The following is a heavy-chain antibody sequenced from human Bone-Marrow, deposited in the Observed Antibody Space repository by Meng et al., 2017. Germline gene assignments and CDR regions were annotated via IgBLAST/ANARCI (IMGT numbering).Heavy chain of an antibody. V-gene: IGHV1-2*02. D-gene: IGHD2-15*01. CDR3: AREGGPDKWFDP. CDR1: GYTFTGYY. Sequence: QVQLVQSGVEVKKPGASVPVSCNASGYTFTGYYIHWVRQAPGQGLEWMGWLNPNGGGTYYAQQFQGRVTMTRDTSINTAYLELSRLTSADTAVYYCAREGGPDKWFDPWGQGTLVTVSS. CDR2: LNPNGGGT. J-gene: IGHJ5*02.